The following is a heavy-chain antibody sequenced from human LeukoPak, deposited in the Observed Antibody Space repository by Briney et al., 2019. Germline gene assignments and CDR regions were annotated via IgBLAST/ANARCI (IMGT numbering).Heavy chain of an antibody. D-gene: IGHD3-9*01. CDR3: ARGRLLRYFDWLLPLYYFDY. CDR2: IKQDGSEK. CDR1: GFTFSSYW. J-gene: IGHJ4*02. V-gene: IGHV3-7*03. Sequence: GGSLRLYCAASGFTFSSYWMSWVRQAPGKGLEWVANIKQDGSEKYYVDSVKGRFTISRDNAKNSLYLQMNSLRAEDTAVYYCARGRLLRYFDWLLPLYYFDYWGQGTLVTVSS.